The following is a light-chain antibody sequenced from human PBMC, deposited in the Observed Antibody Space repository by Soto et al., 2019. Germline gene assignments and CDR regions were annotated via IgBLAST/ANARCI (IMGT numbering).Light chain of an antibody. J-gene: IGKJ1*01. CDR3: QQYDNRLTWT. V-gene: IGKV1-33*01. Sequence: DIQMTQSPSSLSASLGARVTITCQASQDISNYLNWYQQKPGKAPKLLIYDASNLETGVPSRFSGSGSGTDFTFTISSLQPEDIATYYCQQYDNRLTWTFGQGTKVDI. CDR2: DAS. CDR1: QDISNY.